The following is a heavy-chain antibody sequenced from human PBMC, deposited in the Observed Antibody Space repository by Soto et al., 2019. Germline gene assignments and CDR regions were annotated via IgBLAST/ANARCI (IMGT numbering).Heavy chain of an antibody. CDR1: GFFFSSYA. J-gene: IGHJ4*02. V-gene: IGHV3-23*01. D-gene: IGHD6-13*01. CDR2: IGGSGGYT. Sequence: GGSLRLSCAASGFFFSSYAMSWVRQAPGKGLEWVSGIGGSGGYTSYADSGKGRFTISRDNSKNTLYLQMNSLRAEDTAVYYCAKDAAMVSSTFNYFDYWGQGALVTVSS. CDR3: AKDAAMVSSTFNYFDY.